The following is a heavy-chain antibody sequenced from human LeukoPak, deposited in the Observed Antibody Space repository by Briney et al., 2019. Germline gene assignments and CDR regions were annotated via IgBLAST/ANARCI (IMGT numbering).Heavy chain of an antibody. CDR3: AREYGDFDY. V-gene: IGHV4-4*07. CDR2: INTSGNT. CDR1: GGSISSYY. J-gene: IGHJ4*02. Sequence: SETLSLTCIVSGGSISSYYWSWIRQPAGKGLEWIGRINTSGNTNYNPSLKSRVTMSVDTSKNQFSVKLNSATAADTAIYYCAREYGDFDYWGQGTLVTVSS. D-gene: IGHD4-17*01.